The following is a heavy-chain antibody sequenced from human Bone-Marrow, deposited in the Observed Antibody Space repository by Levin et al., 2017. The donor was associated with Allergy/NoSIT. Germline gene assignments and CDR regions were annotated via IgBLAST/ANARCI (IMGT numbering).Heavy chain of an antibody. V-gene: IGHV3-23*01. CDR1: GFTFSTYA. CDR2: ISGGGGYST. Sequence: GGSLRLSCAASGFTFSTYAMSWVRQAPGKALEWVSTISGGGGYSTYFPDSVKGRFAISRDTSKNTVYLQMNNLRAEDTALYYCAKDSGGLSRAEKDGYPPAFVYWGQGTLVTVSS. CDR3: AKDSGGLSRAEKDGYPPAFVY. D-gene: IGHD5-18*01. J-gene: IGHJ4*02.